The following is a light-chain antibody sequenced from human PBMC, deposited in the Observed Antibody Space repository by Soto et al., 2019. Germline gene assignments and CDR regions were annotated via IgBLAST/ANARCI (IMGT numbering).Light chain of an antibody. CDR2: GTS. CDR3: QQYGNSVT. V-gene: IGKV3-20*01. CDR1: QSVSSSH. J-gene: IGKJ1*01. Sequence: EVVLTQSPGTPSLSPGERVTLSCRASQSVSSSHLGWYQQKPGQAPRLLIYGTSSRATGIADRFSGRGSGTDFTLTISRLEPEDFAVYYCQQYGNSVTFGQGTKVEIK.